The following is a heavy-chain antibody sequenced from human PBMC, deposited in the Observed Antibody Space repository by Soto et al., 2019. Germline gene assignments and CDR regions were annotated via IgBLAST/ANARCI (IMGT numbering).Heavy chain of an antibody. CDR3: AAVLYYYGSGSYSSYYYYGMDV. CDR2: IVVGSGNT. Sequence: GASVKVSCQASGFTFTSSAVQWVRQARGQRLEWIGWIVVGSGNTNYAQKFQERVTITRDMSTSTAYMELSSLRSEDTAVYYCAAVLYYYGSGSYSSYYYYGMDVWGQGTTVTVSS. J-gene: IGHJ6*02. V-gene: IGHV1-58*01. D-gene: IGHD3-10*01. CDR1: GFTFTSSA.